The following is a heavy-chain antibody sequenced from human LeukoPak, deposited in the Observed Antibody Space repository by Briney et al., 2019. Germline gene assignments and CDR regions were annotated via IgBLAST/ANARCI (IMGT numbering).Heavy chain of an antibody. CDR2: IYHGGST. CDR1: GYSLSSGSY. J-gene: IGHJ5*02. Sequence: SETLSLTCTVSGYSLSSGSYWGWLRQPPGKGLEWIGSIYHGGSTDYNPSLKSRVTISVDTSKNQYSLKLSSVTAAGAAVYYCARGQGWFDPWGQGTLVTVSS. CDR3: ARGQGWFDP. V-gene: IGHV4-38-2*02.